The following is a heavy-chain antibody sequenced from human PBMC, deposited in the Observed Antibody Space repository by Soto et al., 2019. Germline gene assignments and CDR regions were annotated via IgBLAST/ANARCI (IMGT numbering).Heavy chain of an antibody. J-gene: IGHJ5*02. CDR3: ARVGFQYSSPRWFDP. CDR1: GGSISSGGYY. Sequence: SETLSLTCTVSGGSISSGGYYWSWIRQHPGKGLEWIGYIYYSGSTYYNPSLKSRVTISVDTSKNQFSLKLSSVTAADTAVYYCARVGFQYSSPRWFDPWGQGTLVTVSS. CDR2: IYYSGST. V-gene: IGHV4-31*03. D-gene: IGHD6-6*01.